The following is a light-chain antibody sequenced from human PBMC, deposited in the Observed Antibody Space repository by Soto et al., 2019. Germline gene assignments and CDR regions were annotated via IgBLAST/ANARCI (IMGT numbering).Light chain of an antibody. Sequence: QSVLTQPPSESGAPGQRVTISCTGSSSNIGTGYDVHWYQQLPGTAPKLLIYGNSNRPSGVPDRFSGSKSGTSASLAITGLQPEDEADYYCQSYDSSLSGYVFGTGTKLTVL. CDR3: QSYDSSLSGYV. CDR1: SSNIGTGYD. CDR2: GNS. J-gene: IGLJ1*01. V-gene: IGLV1-40*01.